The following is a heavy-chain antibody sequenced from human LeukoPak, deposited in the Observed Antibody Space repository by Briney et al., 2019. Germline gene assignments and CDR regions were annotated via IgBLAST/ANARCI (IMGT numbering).Heavy chain of an antibody. CDR3: TREGNSGSYFQH. CDR1: GFTVSDYD. J-gene: IGHJ1*01. Sequence: QPGGSLRLSCAASGFTVSDYDMTWVRQAPGKGLEWVSSFYTGGSIYYADSVKGRFTISRDNSKNSLYLQMNSLRAEDTAVYYCTREGNSGSYFQHWGRGTLVTVSS. V-gene: IGHV3-53*01. CDR2: FYTGGSI. D-gene: IGHD1-26*01.